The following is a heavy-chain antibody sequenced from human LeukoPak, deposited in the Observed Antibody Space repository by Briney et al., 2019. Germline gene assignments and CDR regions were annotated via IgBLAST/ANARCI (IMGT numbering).Heavy chain of an antibody. V-gene: IGHV4-59*12. CDR3: ARGPHCSSTSCYSEYFHH. J-gene: IGHJ1*01. CDR1: GGSINDYY. CDR2: IYYSGST. Sequence: SETLSLTCSVSGGSINDYYWSWVRQAPGKGLEWIGYIYYSGSTNYNPSLKSRVTISVDTSRNQFSLKLSSVTAADTAVYYCARGPHCSSTSCYSEYFHHWGQGTLVTVSS. D-gene: IGHD2-2*01.